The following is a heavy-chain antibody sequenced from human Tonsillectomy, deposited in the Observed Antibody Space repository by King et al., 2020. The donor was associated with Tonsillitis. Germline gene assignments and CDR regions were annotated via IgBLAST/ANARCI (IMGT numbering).Heavy chain of an antibody. CDR1: GGSISGGPYY. CDR3: GRYEGGVFDP. Sequence: VQLQESGPGLVKPSQTLSLTCTVSGGSISGGPYYWSWIRQLPGKGLEWMGYIYYSGNTYYKSSLKSRLTISVDTSKNHFSLKLSSVTAADTAVYHCGRYEGGVFDPWGQGTLVTVSS. CDR2: IYYSGNT. V-gene: IGHV4-31*03. J-gene: IGHJ5*02. D-gene: IGHD2-15*01.